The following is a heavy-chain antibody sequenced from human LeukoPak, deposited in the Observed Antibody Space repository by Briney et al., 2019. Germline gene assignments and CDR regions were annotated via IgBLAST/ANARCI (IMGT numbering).Heavy chain of an antibody. D-gene: IGHD1-26*01. CDR2: ISSSSDYI. CDR1: GFTFSSYS. J-gene: IGHJ4*02. Sequence: PGGSLRLPCAASGFTFSSYSMNWVRQAPGKGLEWVSSISSSSDYIHYADSVKGRFTISRDNSKNTLYLQMNSLRAEDTAVYYCAKDLAGSGSYSFDYWGQGTLVTVSS. V-gene: IGHV3-21*04. CDR3: AKDLAGSGSYSFDY.